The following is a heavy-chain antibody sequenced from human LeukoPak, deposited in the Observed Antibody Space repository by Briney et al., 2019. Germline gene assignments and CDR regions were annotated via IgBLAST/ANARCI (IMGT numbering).Heavy chain of an antibody. J-gene: IGHJ3*02. V-gene: IGHV4-34*01. CDR3: AREGYGSGSGNAFDI. CDR1: GVSFSGYY. CDR2: INHSGST. D-gene: IGHD3-10*01. Sequence: SETLSLTCAVYGVSFSGYYWSWIRQPPGKGLEWIGEINHSGSTNYNPSLKSRVTISVDTSENQFSLKLSSVTAADTAVYYCAREGYGSGSGNAFDIWGQGTMVTVSS.